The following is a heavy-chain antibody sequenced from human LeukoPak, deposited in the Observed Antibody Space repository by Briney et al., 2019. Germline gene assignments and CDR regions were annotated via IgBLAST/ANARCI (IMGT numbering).Heavy chain of an antibody. CDR2: IYYSRST. J-gene: IGHJ4*02. CDR1: GGSISSTNFY. Sequence: SETLSLTCTVSGGSISSTNFYWGWIRQPPGKGLEWIGSIYYSRSTYYNPSLTSRVTISVDTSKNQFSLRLTSVTAADTAVYYCARGPRIAAGRGEYYFDYWGQGTLVTVSS. D-gene: IGHD6-13*01. V-gene: IGHV4-39*07. CDR3: ARGPRIAAGRGEYYFDY.